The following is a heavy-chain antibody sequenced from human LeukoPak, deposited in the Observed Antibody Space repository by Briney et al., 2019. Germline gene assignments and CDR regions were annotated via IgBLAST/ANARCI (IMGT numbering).Heavy chain of an antibody. CDR2: ISGSGDST. Sequence: PGGSLRLSCAASGFSFSGYAMSWVRQAPGKGLEWVSGISGSGDSTYYADSVKGRFTISRDNSKNTLYLQINSLRADDTAVYYCAKPPPYCSSGSCYAGWFDPWGQGALVTVSS. V-gene: IGHV3-23*01. D-gene: IGHD2-2*01. CDR3: AKPPPYCSSGSCYAGWFDP. CDR1: GFSFSGYA. J-gene: IGHJ5*02.